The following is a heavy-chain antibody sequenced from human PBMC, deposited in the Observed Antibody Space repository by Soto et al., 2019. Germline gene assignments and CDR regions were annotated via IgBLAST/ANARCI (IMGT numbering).Heavy chain of an antibody. D-gene: IGHD3-22*01. J-gene: IGHJ4*02. Sequence: PGWSLRLSCAASGFTFSSYSMNWVRQAPGKGLEWVSYISSSSSTIYYADSVKGRFTISRDNAKNSLYLQMNSLRDEDTAVYYCARAVMSSSGYLFDYWGQGTLVTVSS. CDR3: ARAVMSSSGYLFDY. V-gene: IGHV3-48*02. CDR1: GFTFSSYS. CDR2: ISSSSSTI.